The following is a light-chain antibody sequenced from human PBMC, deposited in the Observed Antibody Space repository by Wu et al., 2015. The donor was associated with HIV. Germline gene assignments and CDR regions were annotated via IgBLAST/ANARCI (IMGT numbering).Light chain of an antibody. CDR1: EDIGSW. Sequence: IQMTQSPSSISVSVGDKVTITCRASEDIGSWLGWYRQKPGEAPQLLISSAFTLQPGVPPRFRGSGSGTDFSLTIESLHPEDCGIYYCQQGNIFPVTFGQGTRLDIK. V-gene: IGKV1-12*01. CDR2: SAF. J-gene: IGKJ5*01. CDR3: QQGNIFPVT.